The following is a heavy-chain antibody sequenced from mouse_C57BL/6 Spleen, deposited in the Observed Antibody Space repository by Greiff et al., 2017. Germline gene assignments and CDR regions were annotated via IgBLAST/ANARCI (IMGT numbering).Heavy chain of an antibody. V-gene: IGHV5-4*01. CDR2: ISDGGSYT. CDR1: GFTFSSYD. D-gene: IGHD2-3*01. Sequence: EVQLLESGGGLVKPGGSLKLSCAASGFTFSSYDMSWVRQTPEKRLEWVATISDGGSYTYYPDNVKGCLTISRDNAKNTTYPQMRHLKSEDTAMYYCSRDNGNDGYFLDYWGQGTTLTVSS. J-gene: IGHJ2*01. CDR3: SRDNGNDGYFLDY.